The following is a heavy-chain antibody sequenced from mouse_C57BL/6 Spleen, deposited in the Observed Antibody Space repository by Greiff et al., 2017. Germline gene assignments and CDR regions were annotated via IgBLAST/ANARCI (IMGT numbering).Heavy chain of an antibody. CDR1: GYSITSGYY. CDR3: ASLRWSLRGYYAMDY. CDR2: ISYDGSN. V-gene: IGHV3-6*01. D-gene: IGHD2-3*01. J-gene: IGHJ4*01. Sequence: DVKLQESGPGLVKPSQSLSLTCSVTGYSITSGYYWNWIRQFPGNKLEWMGYISYDGSNNYNPSLKNRISITRDTSKNQFFLKLNSVTTEDTATYYCASLRWSLRGYYAMDYWGQGTSVTVSS.